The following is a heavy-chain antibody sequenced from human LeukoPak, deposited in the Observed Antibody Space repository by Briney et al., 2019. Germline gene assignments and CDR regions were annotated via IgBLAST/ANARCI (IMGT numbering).Heavy chain of an antibody. J-gene: IGHJ4*02. D-gene: IGHD1-26*01. CDR3: ARSRRGSYSFDY. Sequence: SQTLSLTCGLSGDSVSSNSAAWNWIRQSSSRGLEWLGRTYYRSKWYNDYAVSVKSRITINPDTSKNQFSLQLNSVTPEDTAVYYCARSRRGSYSFDYWGQGTLVTVSS. CDR2: TYYRSKWYN. CDR1: GDSVSSNSAA. V-gene: IGHV6-1*01.